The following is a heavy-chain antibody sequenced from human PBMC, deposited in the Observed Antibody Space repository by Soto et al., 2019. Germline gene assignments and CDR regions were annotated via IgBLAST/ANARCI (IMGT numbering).Heavy chain of an antibody. Sequence: SETLSLTCSVSGGSINSSSYFWGGVRQPPGKGLEWIGSIYYSGSTYYNPSLRSRVTISVDTSKNQFSLKLSSVTAADTAVFYCARHYSSGSRNWFDPWGQGTLVTVSS. CDR3: ARHYSSGSRNWFDP. D-gene: IGHD6-19*01. J-gene: IGHJ5*02. CDR1: GGSINSSSYF. CDR2: IYYSGST. V-gene: IGHV4-39*01.